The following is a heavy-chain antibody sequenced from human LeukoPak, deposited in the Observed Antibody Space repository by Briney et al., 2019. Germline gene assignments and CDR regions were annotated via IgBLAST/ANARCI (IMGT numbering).Heavy chain of an antibody. CDR1: GYTFTSYG. D-gene: IGHD5-12*01. Sequence: GASVKVSCQASGYTFTSYGISWVRQAPGQGLEWMGWISAYNGNTNYAQKLQGRVTMTTDTSTSTAYMELRSLRSDDTAVYYCARESSGYDDYYFDYWGQGTLVTVSS. CDR2: ISAYNGNT. J-gene: IGHJ4*02. CDR3: ARESSGYDDYYFDY. V-gene: IGHV1-18*01.